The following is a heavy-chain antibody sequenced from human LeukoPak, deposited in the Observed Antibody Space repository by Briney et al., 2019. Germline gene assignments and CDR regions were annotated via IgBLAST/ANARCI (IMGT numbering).Heavy chain of an antibody. CDR3: ARVWSDSGTYYDDRGAFDY. CDR1: GGSISSNYY. Sequence: SETLSLTCTVSGGSISSNYYWGWIRQPPGKGLEWIGNIYHSGSTYYNPSLKSRVTISIDTSKSQFSLKPSSVTAADTAVYYCARVWSDSGTYYDDRGAFDYWGQGTLVTVSS. CDR2: IYHSGST. J-gene: IGHJ4*02. D-gene: IGHD1-26*01. V-gene: IGHV4-38-2*02.